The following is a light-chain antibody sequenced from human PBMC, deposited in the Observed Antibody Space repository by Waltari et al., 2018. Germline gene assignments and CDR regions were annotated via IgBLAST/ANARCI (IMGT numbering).Light chain of an antibody. V-gene: IGKV1-6*01. CDR1: QDIRND. J-gene: IGKJ1*01. CDR3: LQDYNYPRT. Sequence: AIQMTQSPSSLSASVGDRVTITCRASQDIRNDLGWYQQKPGEAPKLLIYAASNLQSWVPSKFSGSGSGTDFTLTISSLQPEDFATYDCLQDYNYPRTFGQGTKVEIK. CDR2: AAS.